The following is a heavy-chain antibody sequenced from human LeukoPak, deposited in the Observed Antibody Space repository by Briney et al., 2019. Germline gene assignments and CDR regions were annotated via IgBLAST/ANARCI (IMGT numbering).Heavy chain of an antibody. CDR3: ASRVLHKLGYCSGGSCYASFDDY. D-gene: IGHD2-15*01. Sequence: SVKLSCTASGGTFCSYAISWVRQALRQGLGWMRGSIPIFDTANYAQKFQGRVTITAAESTSTAYMDLSSLRSEDTAVYYCASRVLHKLGYCSGGSCYASFDDYWGQGTLVTVSS. V-gene: IGHV1-69*01. CDR2: SIPIFDTA. J-gene: IGHJ4*02. CDR1: GGTFCSYA.